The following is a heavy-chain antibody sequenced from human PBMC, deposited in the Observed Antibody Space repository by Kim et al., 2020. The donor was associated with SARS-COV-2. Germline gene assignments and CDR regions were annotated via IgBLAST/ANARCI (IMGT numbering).Heavy chain of an antibody. CDR2: IYYSGST. D-gene: IGHD3-10*01. V-gene: IGHV4-39*01. Sequence: SETLSLTCTVSGGSISSSSYYWGWIRQPPGKRLEWIGSIYYSGSTYYNPSLKSRVTISVDTSKNQFSLKLSSVTAADTAVYYCATRYYYGSGGPYYYYGMDVWGQGTTVTVSS. J-gene: IGHJ6*02. CDR1: GGSISSSSYY. CDR3: ATRYYYGSGGPYYYYGMDV.